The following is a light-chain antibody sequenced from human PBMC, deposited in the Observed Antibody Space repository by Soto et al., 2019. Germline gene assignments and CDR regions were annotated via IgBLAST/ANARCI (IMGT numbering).Light chain of an antibody. Sequence: QSALTQPASVSGSPGQSITISCTGTSSDVGGYNSVSWYQQHPGKAPKLMIYDVSNRPSGVSTRFSGSKSGNTASLTISGLQAEDEADYYCSSYTTSSTLLYVFGTGTKLTVL. J-gene: IGLJ1*01. CDR1: SSDVGGYNS. CDR3: SSYTTSSTLLYV. CDR2: DVS. V-gene: IGLV2-14*01.